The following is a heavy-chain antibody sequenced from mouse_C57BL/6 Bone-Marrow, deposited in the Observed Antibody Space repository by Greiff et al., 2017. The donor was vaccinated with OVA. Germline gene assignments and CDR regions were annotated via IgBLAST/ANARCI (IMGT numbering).Heavy chain of an antibody. D-gene: IGHD2-3*01. J-gene: IGHJ2*01. CDR1: GYTFTNYW. CDR2: IYPGGGYT. Sequence: VKLQQSGAELVRPGTSVKMSCKASGYTFTNYWIGWAKQRPGHGLEWIGDIYPGGGYTNYNEKFKGKATLTADKSSSTAYMQFSSLTSEDSAIYYCARYSPIYDGYYFDYWGQGTTLTVSS. CDR3: ARYSPIYDGYYFDY. V-gene: IGHV1-63*01.